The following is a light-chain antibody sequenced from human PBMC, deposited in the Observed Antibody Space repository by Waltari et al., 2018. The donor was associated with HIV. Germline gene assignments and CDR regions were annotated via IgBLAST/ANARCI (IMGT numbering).Light chain of an antibody. CDR1: SSDVGGYNY. CDR2: EVS. V-gene: IGLV2-14*01. CDR3: SSYTSSTRV. Sequence: QPASVSGSPGQSITISCTGTSSDVGGYNYVSWYQQHPGKAPKLMIYEVSNRPSGVSNRFSGSKSGNTASLTISGLQVEDEADYYCSSYTSSTRVFGGGTKLTVL. J-gene: IGLJ3*02.